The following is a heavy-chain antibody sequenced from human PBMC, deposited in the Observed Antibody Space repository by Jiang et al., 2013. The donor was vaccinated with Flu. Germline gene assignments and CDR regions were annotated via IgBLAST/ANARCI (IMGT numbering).Heavy chain of an antibody. CDR3: AREDRADDSSGYYYFDI. V-gene: IGHV4-4*09. J-gene: IGHJ3*02. D-gene: IGHD3-22*01. Sequence: LLKPSETLSLTCTVSGGSISSYYWSWIRQPPGKGLEWIGYIYTSGSTNYNPSLKSRVTISVDTSKNQFSLKLSSVTAADTAVYYCAREDRADDSSGYYYFDIWGQGTMVTVSS. CDR2: IYTSGST. CDR1: GGSISSYY.